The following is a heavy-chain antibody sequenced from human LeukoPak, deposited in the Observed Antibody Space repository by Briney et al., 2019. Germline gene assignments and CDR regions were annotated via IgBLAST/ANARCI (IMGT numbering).Heavy chain of an antibody. V-gene: IGHV3-23*01. D-gene: IGHD2-8*01. J-gene: IGHJ6*02. CDR2: ISGSGGST. CDR1: GFTFSSYA. Sequence: PGGSLRLSCAASGFTFSSYAMSWVRQAPGKGLEWVAGISGSGGSTYYADSVKGRFTISRDNSKNTLYLQMNSLGAEDTAVYYCAKERCTNAVCYFGSGMDVWGQGTTVTVS. CDR3: AKERCTNAVCYFGSGMDV.